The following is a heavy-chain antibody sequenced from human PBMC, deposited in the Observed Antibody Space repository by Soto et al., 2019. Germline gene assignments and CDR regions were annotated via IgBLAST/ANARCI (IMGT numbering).Heavy chain of an antibody. D-gene: IGHD3-9*01. CDR2: IYYSGST. V-gene: IGHV4-59*08. CDR3: ARSKGETGLDY. CDR1: GGSISSYY. J-gene: IGHJ4*02. Sequence: PSETLSLTCTVSGGSISSYYWSWIRQPPGKGLEWIGYIYYSGSTNYNPSLKSRVTISVDTSKNQFSLKLNSLTAADTAVYYCARSKGETGLDYWGQGILVTVSS.